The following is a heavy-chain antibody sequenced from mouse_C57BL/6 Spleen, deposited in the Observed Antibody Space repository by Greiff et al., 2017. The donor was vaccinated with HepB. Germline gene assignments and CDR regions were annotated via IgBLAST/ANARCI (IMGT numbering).Heavy chain of an antibody. V-gene: IGHV1-5*01. D-gene: IGHD1-1*01. J-gene: IGHJ4*01. CDR1: GYTFTSYW. CDR2: IFPGNSDT. CDR3: TKGDGREYAMGC. Sequence: EVQLQQSGTVLARPGASVKMSCKTSGYTFTSYWMHWVKQRPGQGLEWIGAIFPGNSDTSYNQKFKGKAKLTAVTSDSTAYMELSSLTNEDSAVYYCTKGDGREYAMGCWGQGASVT.